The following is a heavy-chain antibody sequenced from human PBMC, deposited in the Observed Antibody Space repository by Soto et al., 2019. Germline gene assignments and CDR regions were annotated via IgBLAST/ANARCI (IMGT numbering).Heavy chain of an antibody. V-gene: IGHV1-69*13. CDR2: IIPISGTT. D-gene: IGHD2-15*01. J-gene: IGHJ6*02. CDR3: ARGYCSGGNCYSGMDV. CDR1: GGTFSTHA. Sequence: SEKVSCKASGGTFSTHAIIWVRQAPGHGLEWMGGIIPISGTTHYTQKFQRRVTITADEPTSTAFMELSSLKSDDKAVFYSARGYCSGGNCYSGMDVWGQGTMVTVSS.